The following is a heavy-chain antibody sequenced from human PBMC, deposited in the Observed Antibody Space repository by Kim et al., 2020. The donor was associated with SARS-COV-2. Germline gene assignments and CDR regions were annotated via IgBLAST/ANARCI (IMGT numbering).Heavy chain of an antibody. D-gene: IGHD3-10*01. CDR3: AIIQHASGY. Sequence: GGSLRLSCAASEFTFSNYAMSWVRRAPGRGLEWVSSISGSGDATYYADSVKGRFTISRDNSKNTLHLQMDSLRAEDTAVYYCAIIQHASGYWGQGTLVTVSS. J-gene: IGHJ4*02. CDR1: EFTFSNYA. CDR2: ISGSGDAT. V-gene: IGHV3-23*01.